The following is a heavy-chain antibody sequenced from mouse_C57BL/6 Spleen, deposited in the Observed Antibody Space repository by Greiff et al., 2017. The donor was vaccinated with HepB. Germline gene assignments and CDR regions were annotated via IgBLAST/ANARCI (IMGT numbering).Heavy chain of an antibody. Sequence: VKLMESGPGLVAPSQSLSITCTVSGFSFTRYGVSWVRQPPGKGLEWLGVIWGDGSTNYHSALISRLSISKDNSKSQCVLNLNSLQTDDTATYYCAKCGNYWCAYWGHGTLVTVSA. CDR2: IWGDGST. CDR3: AKCGNYWCAY. V-gene: IGHV2-3*01. D-gene: IGHD2-1*01. CDR1: GFSFTRYG. J-gene: IGHJ3*01.